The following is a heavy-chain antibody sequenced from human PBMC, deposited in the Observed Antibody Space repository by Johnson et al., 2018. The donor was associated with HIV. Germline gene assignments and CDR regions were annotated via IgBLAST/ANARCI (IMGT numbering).Heavy chain of an antibody. J-gene: IGHJ3*02. CDR2: ISYDGTNK. CDR3: AREDYYGSGSYDAFDI. D-gene: IGHD3-10*01. CDR1: GFTFRSYA. Sequence: QVQLVESGGGVVQPGRSLRLSCAASGFTFRSYAIHWVRQAPGKGLEWVAVISYDGTNKYSADSVKGRFTISRDNSKNTLYLQMNSLRAEDTAVYYCAREDYYGSGSYDAFDIWGQGTMVTVSS. V-gene: IGHV3-30-3*01.